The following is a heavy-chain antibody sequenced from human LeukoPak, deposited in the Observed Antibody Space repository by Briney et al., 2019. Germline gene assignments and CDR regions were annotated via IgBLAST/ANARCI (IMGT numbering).Heavy chain of an antibody. D-gene: IGHD6-19*01. V-gene: IGHV4-59*01. CDR2: ISYSGST. J-gene: IGHJ2*01. CDR3: ARDRGITEAGRRYWYFDL. Sequence: SETLSLTCTVSGGSISSYYWSWIRQPPGKGLEWMGYISYSGSTNYNPSLKSRVTISLDTSKNQVSLKLSSVTAADTAVYYCARDRGITEAGRRYWYFDLWGRGTLVTVSS. CDR1: GGSISSYY.